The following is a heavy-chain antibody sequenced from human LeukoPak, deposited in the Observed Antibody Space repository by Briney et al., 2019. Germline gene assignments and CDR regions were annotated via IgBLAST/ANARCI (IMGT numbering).Heavy chain of an antibody. CDR1: GGSISSYY. D-gene: IGHD3-10*01. J-gene: IGHJ4*02. CDR3: ATVAVIRGVTYFDY. CDR2: LFYSGST. Sequence: SETLSLTCTVSGGSISSYYWSWIRQPPGKGLEWIAYLFYSGSTDYNPSLESRVTISVDTSKNQFSLKLRSVTAADTAVYYCATVAVIRGVTYFDYWGPGTVVSVSS. V-gene: IGHV4-59*01.